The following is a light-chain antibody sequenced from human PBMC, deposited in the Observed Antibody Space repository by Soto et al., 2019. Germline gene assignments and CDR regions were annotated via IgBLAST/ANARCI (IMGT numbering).Light chain of an antibody. Sequence: DIQMTQSPSSLSASVGYTATSPCQASQNINNYLTWYQQKPGRAPKLLIYDASNLEAGVPSRFSGSGSGTDFTLTISSLQPDDFATYCCQQYNSYSPLTFGGGTKV. V-gene: IGKV1-33*01. CDR1: QNINNY. J-gene: IGKJ4*01. CDR3: QQYNSYSPLT. CDR2: DAS.